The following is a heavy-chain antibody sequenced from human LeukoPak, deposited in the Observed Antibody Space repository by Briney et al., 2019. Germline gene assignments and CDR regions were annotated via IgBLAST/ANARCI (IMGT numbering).Heavy chain of an antibody. CDR1: GGSFSGYY. D-gene: IGHD3-10*01. CDR3: ARLPSTTMVRGVMDY. CDR2: INHSGST. J-gene: IGHJ4*02. Sequence: SETLSLTCAVYGGSFSGYYWSWIRQPPGKGLEWIGEINHSGSTNYNPSLKSRVTISVDTSKNQFSLKLSSVTAADTAVYYCARLPSTTMVRGVMDYWGQGTLVTVSS. V-gene: IGHV4-34*01.